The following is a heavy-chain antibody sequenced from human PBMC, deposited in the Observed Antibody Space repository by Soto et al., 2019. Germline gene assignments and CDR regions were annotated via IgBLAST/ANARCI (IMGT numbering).Heavy chain of an antibody. CDR3: ARGGGVPALGDP. CDR2: ISPSGNT. Sequence: SETLALTCSIYSGSLSGYYWSWIRQPPGKGLEWIGRISPSGNTNYNPSLNSRLTMSVDTSKNQVSLKLTSVTAAETAVYYCARGGGVPALGDPWGQGTLVTVSS. CDR1: SGSLSGYY. J-gene: IGHJ5*02. D-gene: IGHD3-16*01. V-gene: IGHV4-34*01.